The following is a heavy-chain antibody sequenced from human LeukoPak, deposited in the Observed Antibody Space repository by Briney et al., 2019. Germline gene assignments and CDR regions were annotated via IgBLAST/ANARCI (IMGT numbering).Heavy chain of an antibody. CDR3: ARELLITRTWFDP. Sequence: ASVKVSCKASGYTFTSYAMNWVRQAPGQGLEWLGWINTNTGNPTYAQGFTGRFVFSLDTSVSTAYLQISSLKTEDTAVYYCARELLITRTWFDPWGQGTLVTVSS. D-gene: IGHD3-22*01. V-gene: IGHV7-4-1*02. CDR2: INTNTGNP. J-gene: IGHJ5*02. CDR1: GYTFTSYA.